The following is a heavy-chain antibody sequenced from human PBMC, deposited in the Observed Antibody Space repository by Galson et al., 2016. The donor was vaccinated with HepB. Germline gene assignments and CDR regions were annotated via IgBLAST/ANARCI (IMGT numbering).Heavy chain of an antibody. CDR1: GFTFGNYA. CDR2: ISGSGDST. V-gene: IGHV3-23*01. J-gene: IGHJ3*02. Sequence: SLRLSCAASGFTFGNYAMTWVRQAPGEGLEWVSAISGSGDSTYYADSVKGRFTISRDNFKSTLSLQMNSLRAEDTAVYYCAKSQPGYSSGWYTLPIDAFDIRGQGTMVTVSS. CDR3: AKSQPGYSSGWYTLPIDAFDI. D-gene: IGHD6-19*01.